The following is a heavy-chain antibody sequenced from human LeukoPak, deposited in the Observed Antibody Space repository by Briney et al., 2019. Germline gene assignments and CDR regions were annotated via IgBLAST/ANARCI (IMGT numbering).Heavy chain of an antibody. Sequence: SQTLSLTCSVSGVSISDYYWTWFRQPAGKGLEWIGRIYISGSTNYNPSLKSRVIKSIDTSRNQLSLKLTSLTAADTAVYYCAKKDGDFWGQGTLVSVSS. CDR1: GVSISDYY. V-gene: IGHV4-4*07. CDR2: IYISGST. CDR3: AKKDGDF. J-gene: IGHJ4*02.